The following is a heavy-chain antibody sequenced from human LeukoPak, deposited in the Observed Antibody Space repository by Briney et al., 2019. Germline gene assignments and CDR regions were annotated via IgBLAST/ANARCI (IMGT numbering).Heavy chain of an antibody. V-gene: IGHV4-30-4*08. CDR1: GGSISSGDYY. J-gene: IGHJ6*03. CDR2: IYYSGST. CDR3: ARCVGAYYDFWSGYYPDYHYMDV. Sequence: SETLSLTCTVSGGSISSGDYYWSWIRQPPGKGLEWIGYIYYSGSTYYNPSLESRVTISVDTSKNQFSLKLSSVTAADTAVYYCARCVGAYYDFWSGYYPDYHYMDVWGKGTTVTVSS. D-gene: IGHD3-3*01.